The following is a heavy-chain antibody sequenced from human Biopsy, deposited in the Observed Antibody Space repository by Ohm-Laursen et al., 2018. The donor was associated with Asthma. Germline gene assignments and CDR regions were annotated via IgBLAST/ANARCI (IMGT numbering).Heavy chain of an antibody. CDR2: HDHEEGGT. D-gene: IGHD4-17*01. V-gene: IGHV1-24*01. J-gene: IGHJ4*02. Sequence: SSMKVSCKTSGYSLTDFSMHWVRQAPGQGLEWMGGHDHEEGGTVNARRFQGRVTMTEDTSTDTAYMELSSLSSDDTAVYYCASDFPKDYVRYNFQFWGQGTLVTVSS. CDR1: GYSLTDFS. CDR3: ASDFPKDYVRYNFQF.